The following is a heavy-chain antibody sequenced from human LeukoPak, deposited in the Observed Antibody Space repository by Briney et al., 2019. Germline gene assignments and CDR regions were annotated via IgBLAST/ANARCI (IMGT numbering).Heavy chain of an antibody. J-gene: IGHJ4*02. V-gene: IGHV3-49*04. CDR3: SGTLGELSFYDY. Sequence: GGSLRLSCTASGFTFGDYAVSWVRQAPGKGLEWVGFIRGTPYGGTTEYAASVKGRFTISRDDSKSIAHLQLNSLKTEDTAVYYCSGTLGELSFYDYWGQGTLVTVSS. D-gene: IGHD3-16*02. CDR1: GFTFGDYA. CDR2: IRGTPYGGTT.